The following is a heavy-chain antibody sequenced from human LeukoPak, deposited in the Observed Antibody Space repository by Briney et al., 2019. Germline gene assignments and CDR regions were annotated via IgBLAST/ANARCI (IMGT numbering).Heavy chain of an antibody. CDR3: ARIITIFGVVSFDY. J-gene: IGHJ4*02. CDR1: GYTFTGYY. Sequence: ASVKVSCKASGYTFTGYYMHWVRQAPGQGLEWMEWINPNSGGTNYAQKFQGRVTMTRDTSISTAYMELSRLRSGDTAVYYCARIITIFGVVSFDYWGQGTLVTVSS. CDR2: INPNSGGT. V-gene: IGHV1-2*02. D-gene: IGHD3-3*01.